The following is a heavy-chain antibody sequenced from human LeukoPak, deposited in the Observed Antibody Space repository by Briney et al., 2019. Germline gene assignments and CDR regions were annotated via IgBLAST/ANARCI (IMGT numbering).Heavy chain of an antibody. CDR2: IYPGDSDT. Sequence: GESLKISCKGSGYSFTRYWIGWVRQMPGKGLEWMGIIYPGDSDTRYSPSFQGQVTISADKSISTAYLQWSSLKASDTAMYYCARQVGYCSGGSCYWFDYWGQGTLVTVSS. D-gene: IGHD2-15*01. CDR1: GYSFTRYW. CDR3: ARQVGYCSGGSCYWFDY. V-gene: IGHV5-51*01. J-gene: IGHJ4*02.